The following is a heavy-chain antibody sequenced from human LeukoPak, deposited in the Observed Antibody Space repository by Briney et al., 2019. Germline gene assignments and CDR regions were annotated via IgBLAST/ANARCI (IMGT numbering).Heavy chain of an antibody. Sequence: PGGSLRLSCAASGFTFSGYEMNWVRQAPGKGLEWVSYISDSGSTTDYADSVKGRFTISRDNAKNSLHLRMNSLRAEDTAVYYCTGYGWSWGQGTLVTVSS. D-gene: IGHD6-19*01. V-gene: IGHV3-48*03. J-gene: IGHJ5*02. CDR3: TGYGWS. CDR2: ISDSGSTT. CDR1: GFTFSGYE.